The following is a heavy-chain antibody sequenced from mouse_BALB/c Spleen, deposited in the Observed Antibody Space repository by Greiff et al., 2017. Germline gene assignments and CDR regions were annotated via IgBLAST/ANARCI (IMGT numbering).Heavy chain of an antibody. CDR1: GFTFSSYG. J-gene: IGHJ4*01. Sequence: EVMLVESGGDLVKPGGSLKLSCAASGFTFSSYGMSWVRQTPEKRLEWVATISDGGSYTYYPDSVKGRFTISRDNAKNNLYLQMSSLKSEDTAMYYCARGGYRYDGGCYAMDYWGQGTSVTVSS. CDR2: ISDGGSYT. CDR3: ARGGYRYDGGCYAMDY. V-gene: IGHV5-6*01. D-gene: IGHD2-14*01.